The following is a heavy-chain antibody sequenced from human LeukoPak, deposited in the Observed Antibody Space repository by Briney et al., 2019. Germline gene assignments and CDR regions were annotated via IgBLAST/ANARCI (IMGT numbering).Heavy chain of an antibody. CDR2: ISYSGST. V-gene: IGHV4-39*07. CDR1: GGSINSSNYY. CDR3: ARANSMWFDP. J-gene: IGHJ5*02. Sequence: SETLSLTCTVSGGSINSSNYYWGWIRQPPGKGLEWIASISYSGSTYYNPSLKSRVTMSIDTSKNQFSLKLSSVTAADTAVYYCARANSMWFDPWGQGTLVTVSS.